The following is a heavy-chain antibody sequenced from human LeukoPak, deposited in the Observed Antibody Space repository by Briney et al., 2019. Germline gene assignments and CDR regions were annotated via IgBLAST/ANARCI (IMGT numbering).Heavy chain of an antibody. J-gene: IGHJ4*02. CDR1: GFTVSGYE. D-gene: IGHD4-17*01. CDR2: ISSRGTTV. V-gene: IGHV3-48*03. Sequence: GGSLRLSCAASGFTVSGYEMNWVRQPPGKGLEWVSYISSRGTTVFYVESVKGRFTISRDNAKNSLYLQMNSLRAEDTAVYYCVGDYGDFAGRLAYWGQGTLVTVSS. CDR3: VGDYGDFAGRLAY.